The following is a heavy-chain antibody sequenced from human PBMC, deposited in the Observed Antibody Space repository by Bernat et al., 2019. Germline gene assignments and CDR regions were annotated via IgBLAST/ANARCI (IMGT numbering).Heavy chain of an antibody. J-gene: IGHJ6*03. V-gene: IGHV4-39*01. CDR1: GGSISSSNYY. Sequence: QLQLQESGPGLVKPSETLSLTCTVSGGSISSSNYYWGWIRQPPGKGLECIGSIYYSGNTHYNPSLRSRVTISVDTSKNQFSLKVSSVTAADTAVYYCASLYCSGGSCYNYMDVWGKGTTVTVSS. D-gene: IGHD2-15*01. CDR2: IYYSGNT. CDR3: ASLYCSGGSCYNYMDV.